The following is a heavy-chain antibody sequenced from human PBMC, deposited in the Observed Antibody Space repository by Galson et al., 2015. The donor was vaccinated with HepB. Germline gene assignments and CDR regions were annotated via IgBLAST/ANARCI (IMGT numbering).Heavy chain of an antibody. J-gene: IGHJ4*02. CDR3: AKDAYKSSYYFDS. D-gene: IGHD3-16*01. Sequence: AVIWNDGNNRYYSDSVKGRFSISRDNSKNTLYLQMNSLRAEDTAMYYCAKDAYKSSYYFDSWGQGALVTVSS. CDR2: IWNDGNNR. V-gene: IGHV3-33*06.